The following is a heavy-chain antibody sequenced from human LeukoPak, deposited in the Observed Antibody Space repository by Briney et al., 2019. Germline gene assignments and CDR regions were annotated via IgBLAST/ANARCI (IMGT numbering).Heavy chain of an antibody. CDR1: GYSFTSYW. CDR2: IYPGDSDT. D-gene: IGHD3-22*01. Sequence: GESLKISCKGSGYSFTSYWIVCVRQMPRKGLEWMGIIYPGDSDTRYSPSFQGQATISADKSISTAYLQWSSLKASDNAMYYCARRDSSGHYALDYWGQGTLVTVSS. J-gene: IGHJ4*02. V-gene: IGHV5-51*01. CDR3: ARRDSSGHYALDY.